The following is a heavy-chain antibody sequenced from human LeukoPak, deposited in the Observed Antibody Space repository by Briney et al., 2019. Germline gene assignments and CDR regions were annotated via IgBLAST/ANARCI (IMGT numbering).Heavy chain of an antibody. J-gene: IGHJ4*02. CDR1: GFTVDDYG. CDR2: INWNGGST. Sequence: PGGSLRLSCAAAGFTVDDYGMSWVRQAPGKELEWGSVINWNGGSTGYADSGKGRFTISRDNAKNYLYLQMNSLRDEDAALYYCGRGSYYYDSSGYYYDYWGEGTLVTVSS. CDR3: GRGSYYYDSSGYYYDY. D-gene: IGHD3-22*01. V-gene: IGHV3-20*04.